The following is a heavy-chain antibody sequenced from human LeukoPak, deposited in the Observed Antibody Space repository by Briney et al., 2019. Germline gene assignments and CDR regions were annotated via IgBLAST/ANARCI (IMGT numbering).Heavy chain of an antibody. D-gene: IGHD6-19*01. J-gene: IGHJ3*02. Sequence: SETLSLTCTVSGGSISSSSYYWGWIRQPPGKGLEWIGSIYYSGSTYYNPSPKSRVTISVDTSKNQFSLKLSSVTAADTAVYYCAINAGDEQWLVNAFDIWGQGTMVTVSS. CDR1: GGSISSSSYY. V-gene: IGHV4-39*01. CDR3: AINAGDEQWLVNAFDI. CDR2: IYYSGST.